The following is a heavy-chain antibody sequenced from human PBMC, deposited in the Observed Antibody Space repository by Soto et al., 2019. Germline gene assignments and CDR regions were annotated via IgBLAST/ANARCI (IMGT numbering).Heavy chain of an antibody. Sequence: GASVKVSCKASGGTFSSYAISWVRQAPGQGLEWMGGIIPIFGTANYAQKFQGRVTITADESTSTAYMELSSLRSEDTAVYYCATESGMTTVTTSDYYYYYGMDVWGQGTTVIVSS. D-gene: IGHD4-17*01. CDR2: IIPIFGTA. CDR1: GGTFSSYA. CDR3: ATESGMTTVTTSDYYYYYGMDV. V-gene: IGHV1-69*13. J-gene: IGHJ6*02.